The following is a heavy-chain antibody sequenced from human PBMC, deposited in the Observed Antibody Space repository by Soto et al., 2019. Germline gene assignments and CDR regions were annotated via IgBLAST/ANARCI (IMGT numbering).Heavy chain of an antibody. CDR2: ISYDGSNK. D-gene: IGHD1-7*01. CDR3: ARDKEISLELLFDY. J-gene: IGHJ4*02. V-gene: IGHV3-30-3*01. CDR1: GFTFSSYA. Sequence: QVQLVESGGGVVQPGRSLRLSCAASGFTFSSYAMHWVRQAPGKGLEWVAVISYDGSNKYYADSVKGRFTISRDNSKNTLYLQMISLRAEDTAVYYCARDKEISLELLFDYWGQGTLVTVSS.